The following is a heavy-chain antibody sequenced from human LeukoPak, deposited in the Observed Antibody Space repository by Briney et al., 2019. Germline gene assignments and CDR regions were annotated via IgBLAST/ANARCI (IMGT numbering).Heavy chain of an antibody. CDR3: ARDYCSSTSCLFDY. CDR2: INPNSGDT. V-gene: IGHV1-2*06. CDR1: GYTFTGYH. Sequence: ASVNVSCKASGYTFTGYHMHWVRQAPGQGLEWMGRINPNSGDTNYAQKFQGRVTMTRDTSISTAYMELSRLRSDDTAVYYCARDYCSSTSCLFDYWGQGTLVTVSS. J-gene: IGHJ4*02. D-gene: IGHD2-2*01.